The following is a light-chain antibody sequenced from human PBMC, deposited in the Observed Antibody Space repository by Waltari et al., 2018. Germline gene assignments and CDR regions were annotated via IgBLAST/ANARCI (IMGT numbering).Light chain of an antibody. CDR1: SGHSTNI. Sequence: QLVLTQSPSASASLGASVKLTCTLDSGHSTNIIAWHQQQPQKGPRYLMKVKSDGSHSKGDEIPDRFSGSSSSSGTERYLTISSVQSEDEADYYCQTGGHGTWVFGGGTKLTVL. CDR2: VKSDGSH. J-gene: IGLJ3*02. V-gene: IGLV4-69*01. CDR3: QTGGHGTWV.